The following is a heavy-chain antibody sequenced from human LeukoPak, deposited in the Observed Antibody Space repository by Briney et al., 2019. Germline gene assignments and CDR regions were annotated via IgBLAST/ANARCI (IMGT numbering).Heavy chain of an antibody. CDR2: INPSGGST. Sequence: ASVKVSCKASGDSFTSYYMHWVRQAPGQGLEWMGIINPSGGSTSYAQKFQGRVTMTRDMSTSTVYMELSNLRSEDTAVYYCAAGVDVEYFHHWGQGTLVTVSS. D-gene: IGHD2-15*01. J-gene: IGHJ1*01. CDR1: GDSFTSYY. V-gene: IGHV1-46*01. CDR3: AAGVDVEYFHH.